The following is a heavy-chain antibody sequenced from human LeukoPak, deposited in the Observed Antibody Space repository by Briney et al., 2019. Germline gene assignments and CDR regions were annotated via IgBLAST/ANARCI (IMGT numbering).Heavy chain of an antibody. CDR3: AMGPYYYDSSGYYY. D-gene: IGHD3-22*01. CDR1: GFTFSSYW. Sequence: TGGSLRLSCAASGFTFSSYWMHWVRQAPGKGLVWVSRINSDGSSTSYADSVKGRFTISRDTAKNTLYLQMNSLRAEDTAVYYCAMGPYYYDSSGYYYWGQGTLVTVSS. V-gene: IGHV3-74*01. J-gene: IGHJ4*02. CDR2: INSDGSST.